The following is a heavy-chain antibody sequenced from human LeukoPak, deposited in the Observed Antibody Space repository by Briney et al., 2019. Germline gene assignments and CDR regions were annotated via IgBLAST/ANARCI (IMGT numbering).Heavy chain of an antibody. D-gene: IGHD6-19*01. CDR1: GFTFSSYA. CDR3: ARVIAVAGAPNYYYYGMDV. Sequence: PGGSLRLSCAASGFTFSSYAMHWVRQAPGKGLGYVSAISCYGGSTYYANSVKGRFTISRDNSKNTLYLQMGSLRAEDMAVYYCARVIAVAGAPNYYYYGMDVWGQGTTVTVSS. J-gene: IGHJ6*02. V-gene: IGHV3-64*01. CDR2: ISCYGGST.